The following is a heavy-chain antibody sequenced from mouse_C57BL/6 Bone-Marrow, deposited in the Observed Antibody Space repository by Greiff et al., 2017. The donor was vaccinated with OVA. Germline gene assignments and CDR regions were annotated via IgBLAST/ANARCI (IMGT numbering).Heavy chain of an antibody. V-gene: IGHV5-9*01. D-gene: IGHD1-1*01. Sequence: DVKLVESGGGLVKPGGSLKLSCAASGFTFSSYTMSWVRQTPEKRLEWVATISGGGGNTYYPDSVKGRFTISRDNAKNTLYLQMSSLRSEDTALYYCARGYYGSRRDYFDYWGQGTTLTVSS. CDR2: ISGGGGNT. J-gene: IGHJ2*01. CDR1: GFTFSSYT. CDR3: ARGYYGSRRDYFDY.